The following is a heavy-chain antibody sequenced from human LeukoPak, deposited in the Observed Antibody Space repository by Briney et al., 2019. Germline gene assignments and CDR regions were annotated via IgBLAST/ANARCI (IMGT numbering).Heavy chain of an antibody. Sequence: SVKVSCKASGGTFSSYAISWVRQAPGQGLEWMGRIIPILGIANYAQKFQGRVTITADKSTSTAYMELSSLRSEDTAVYYCARDGGGSWEPRYYYGMDVWGQGTTVTVSS. CDR3: ARDGGGSWEPRYYYGMDV. V-gene: IGHV1-69*04. J-gene: IGHJ6*02. CDR2: IIPILGIA. D-gene: IGHD6-13*01. CDR1: GGTFSSYA.